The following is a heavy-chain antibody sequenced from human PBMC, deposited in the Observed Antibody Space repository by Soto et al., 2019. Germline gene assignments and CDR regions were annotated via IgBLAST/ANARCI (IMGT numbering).Heavy chain of an antibody. CDR1: GFTFSDYY. V-gene: IGHV3-11*01. CDR2: ISSSGSTI. D-gene: IGHD3-10*01. Sequence: PGGSLRLSCAASGFTFSDYYMSWIRQAPGKGLEWVSYISSSGSTIYYADSVKGRFTISRDNAKNSLYLQMNSLRAEDTAVYYCATPMGFGELFNTSYYYYMDVWGKGTTVTVSS. CDR3: ATPMGFGELFNTSYYYYMDV. J-gene: IGHJ6*03.